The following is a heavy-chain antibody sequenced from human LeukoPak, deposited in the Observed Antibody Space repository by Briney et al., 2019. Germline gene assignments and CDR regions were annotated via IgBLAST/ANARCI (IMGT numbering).Heavy chain of an antibody. J-gene: IGHJ6*03. CDR1: GFTFDDYG. D-gene: IGHD6-6*01. CDR3: ARAPPGIATLAGYMDV. Sequence: GGSLRLSCAASGFTFDDYGMSWVRQAPGKGLEWVSGINWNGGSTGYADSVKGRFTISRDNAKNSLYLQMNSLRADDTAVYYCARAPPGIATLAGYMDVWGKGTTVTVSS. V-gene: IGHV3-20*04. CDR2: INWNGGST.